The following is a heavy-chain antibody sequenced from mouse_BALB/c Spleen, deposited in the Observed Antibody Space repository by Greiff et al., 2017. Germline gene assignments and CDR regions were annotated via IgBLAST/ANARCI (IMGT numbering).Heavy chain of an antibody. D-gene: IGHD2-14*01. CDR1: GYTFTSYN. CDR3: ARGAWEAYYRYENAMDY. J-gene: IGHJ4*01. Sequence: QVQLQQPGAELVKPGASVKMSCKASGYTFTSYNMHWVKQTPGQGLEWIGAIYPGNGDTSYNQKFKGKATLTADKSSSTAYMQLSSLTSEDSAVYYCARGAWEAYYRYENAMDYWGQGTSVTVSS. CDR2: IYPGNGDT. V-gene: IGHV1-12*01.